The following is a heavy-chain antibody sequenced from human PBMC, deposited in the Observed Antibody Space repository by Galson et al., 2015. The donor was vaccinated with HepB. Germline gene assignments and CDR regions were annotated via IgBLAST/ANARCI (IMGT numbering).Heavy chain of an antibody. D-gene: IGHD6-13*01. V-gene: IGHV1-69*13. Sequence: SVKVSCKASGGTFSSYAISWVRQAPGQGLEWMGGIIPIFGTANYAQKFQGRVTITADESTSTAYMELSSLRSEDTAVYYCARGSSWLKTPFDYWGQGTLVTVSS. CDR1: GGTFSSYA. J-gene: IGHJ4*02. CDR2: IIPIFGTA. CDR3: ARGSSWLKTPFDY.